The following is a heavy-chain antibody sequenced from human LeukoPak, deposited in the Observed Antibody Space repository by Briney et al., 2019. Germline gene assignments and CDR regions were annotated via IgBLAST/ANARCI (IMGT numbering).Heavy chain of an antibody. CDR3: ARLPPRLGYCSSTSCPPDPRWGSSSPFVDY. Sequence: PSETLSLTCAASGYSISSGYYWGWIRQPPGKGLEWIGSIYHSGSTYYNPSLKSRVTISVDTSKNQFSLNLSSVTAADTAVYYCARLPPRLGYCSSTSCPPDPRWGSSSPFVDYWGQGTLVTVSS. V-gene: IGHV4-38-2*01. D-gene: IGHD2-2*01. CDR1: GYSISSGYY. J-gene: IGHJ4*02. CDR2: IYHSGST.